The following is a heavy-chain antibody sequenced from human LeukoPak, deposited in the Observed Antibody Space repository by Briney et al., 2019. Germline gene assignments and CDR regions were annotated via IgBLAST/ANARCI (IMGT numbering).Heavy chain of an antibody. CDR2: IYYSGST. CDR3: ARGTWEYSYGMTYYFDY. V-gene: IGHV4-38-2*02. D-gene: IGHD5-18*01. Sequence: SETLSLTCTVSGYSLTSGYYWGWIRQPPGKGLEWIGIIYYSGSTSYNPSPKSRLTISVDMSKNQFSLRLSSVTAADTAVYYCARGTWEYSYGMTYYFDYWGQGTLVTVSS. J-gene: IGHJ4*02. CDR1: GYSLTSGYY.